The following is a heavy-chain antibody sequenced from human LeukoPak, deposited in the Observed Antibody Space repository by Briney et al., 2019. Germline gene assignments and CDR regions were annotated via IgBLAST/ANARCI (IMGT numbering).Heavy chain of an antibody. CDR1: GFTFSNAW. CDR3: AELGITMIGGV. Sequence: GGSLRLSCAASGFTFSNAWMSWVRQAPGKGLEWVSAISGSASSTYYADSVKGRFTISRDNSKNTLYLQMNSLRAEDTAVYYCAELGITMIGGVCGKGTTVTISS. D-gene: IGHD3-10*02. CDR2: ISGSASST. V-gene: IGHV3-23*01. J-gene: IGHJ6*04.